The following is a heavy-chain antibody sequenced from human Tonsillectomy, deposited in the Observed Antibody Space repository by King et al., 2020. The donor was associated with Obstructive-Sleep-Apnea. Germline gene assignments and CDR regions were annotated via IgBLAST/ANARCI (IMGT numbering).Heavy chain of an antibody. CDR2: ISSSSRNT. V-gene: IGHV3-21*01. J-gene: IGHJ5*02. D-gene: IGHD2-21*02. CDR1: GFTFSSYS. Sequence: VQLVESGGGLVKPGGSLRLSCAASGFTFSSYSINWIRQAPGKGLEWVSSISSSSRNTYYAESVKGRFTISRDNAKNSLYLQMNSLRAEDTAVYYCARESHTRSDWYAWFDPWGQGTLVTVSP. CDR3: ARESHTRSDWYAWFDP.